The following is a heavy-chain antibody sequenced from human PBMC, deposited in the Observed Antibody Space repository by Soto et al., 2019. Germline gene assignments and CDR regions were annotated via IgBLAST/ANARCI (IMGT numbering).Heavy chain of an antibody. J-gene: IGHJ6*02. D-gene: IGHD3-10*01. CDR1: GGTFSSYA. V-gene: IGHV1-69*01. Sequence: QVQLVQSGAEVKKPGSSVKVSCKASGGTFSSYAISWVRQAPGQGLEWMGGIIPIFGTANYAQKFQGRVTITADDSTSTAYMELSSLRSEDTDVYYCARDWVPMVRGVKEPDVWGQGTTVTVSS. CDR3: ARDWVPMVRGVKEPDV. CDR2: IIPIFGTA.